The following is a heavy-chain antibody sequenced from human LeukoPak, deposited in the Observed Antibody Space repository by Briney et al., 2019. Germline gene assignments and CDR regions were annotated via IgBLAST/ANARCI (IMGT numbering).Heavy chain of an antibody. CDR1: GFTFSAYA. CDR2: INHSGST. V-gene: IGHV4-34*08. CDR3: ATCRDEFGDYGFTS. J-gene: IGHJ5*02. D-gene: IGHD4-17*01. Sequence: GSLRLSCEASGFTFSAYAMTWVRQPPGKGLEWIGEINHSGSTKYNPSPKSRVTISVDTSKNLFSLKLTSVTDADTAVYYCATCRDEFGDYGFTSWGQGTLVTVSS.